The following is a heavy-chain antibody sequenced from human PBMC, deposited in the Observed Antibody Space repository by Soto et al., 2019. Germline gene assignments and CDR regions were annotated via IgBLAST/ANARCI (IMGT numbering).Heavy chain of an antibody. J-gene: IGHJ4*02. CDR2: ISYDGSVK. CDR3: ARGGGDPGFFDY. D-gene: IGHD3-16*01. Sequence: QVQLAESGGGVVQPGGSLRLSYAASGFTFGNYVMHWVRQAPGKGLEWLAVISYDGSVKDYADSVKGRFTISRDNSKNILYLQINSLRPEDTAVYYCARGGGDPGFFDYWGQGALVIVSS. V-gene: IGHV3-30-3*01. CDR1: GFTFGNYV.